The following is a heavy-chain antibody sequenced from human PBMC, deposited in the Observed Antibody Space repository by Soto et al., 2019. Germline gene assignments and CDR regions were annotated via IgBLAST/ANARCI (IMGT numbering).Heavy chain of an antibody. V-gene: IGHV5-51*01. CDR1: GYSPTRYW. D-gene: IGHD6-6*01. CDR2: IYPGDSDT. CDR3: ARSSIAARSPYGMDV. J-gene: IGHJ6*02. Sequence: PGESLKNSCSGSGYSPTRYWIGWVRQMPGKGLEWMGIIYPGDSDTRYSPSFQGQVTISTDKSISTAYLQWSSLKASDTAMYYCARSSIAARSPYGMDVWGQGSLVTVS.